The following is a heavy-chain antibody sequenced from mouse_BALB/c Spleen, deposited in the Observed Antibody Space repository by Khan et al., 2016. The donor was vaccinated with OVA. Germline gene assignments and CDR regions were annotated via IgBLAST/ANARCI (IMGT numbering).Heavy chain of an antibody. CDR2: ISYNGIT. D-gene: IGHD1-2*01. CDR1: GYSITSGYG. V-gene: IGHV3-2*02. CDR3: ARTARIKY. Sequence: EVQLVESGPGLVKPSQSLSLTCTVTGYSITSGYGWNWIRKFPGNKLEWMGYISYNGITNYNPSLKSRISITRDTSKNQFFLQLNSVTTEDTATYYCARTARIKYWGQGTTLTVSS. J-gene: IGHJ2*01.